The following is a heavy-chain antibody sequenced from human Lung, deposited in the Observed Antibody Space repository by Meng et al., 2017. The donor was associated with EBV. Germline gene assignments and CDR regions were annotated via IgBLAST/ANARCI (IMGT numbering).Heavy chain of an antibody. CDR3: ARGRGNQPLFDF. J-gene: IGHJ4*02. CDR1: GGSFSTYT. V-gene: IGHV1-69*16. CDR2: LIPVLNKA. D-gene: IGHD2/OR15-2a*01. Sequence: VQGVRAVADVKKPGSAMKVACKTSGGSFSTYTFSWVRQAPGQGLEWMGGLIPVLNKAKSAPRFQDRVTFTADETTTTAYMELSSLTFEDTAVYFCARGRGNQPLFDFWGQGTLVTVSS.